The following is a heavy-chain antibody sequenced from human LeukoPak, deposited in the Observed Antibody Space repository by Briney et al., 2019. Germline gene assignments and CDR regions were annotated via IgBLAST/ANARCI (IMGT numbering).Heavy chain of an antibody. Sequence: GGSLRPSCAASGFTFSSYGMHWVRQAPGKGLEWVAVIWYDGSNKYYADSVKGRFTISRDNSKNTLYLQMNSLRAEDTAVYYCARNIYDYGDYGASDYWGQGTLVIVSS. CDR3: ARNIYDYGDYGASDY. D-gene: IGHD4-17*01. V-gene: IGHV3-33*01. CDR2: IWYDGSNK. J-gene: IGHJ4*02. CDR1: GFTFSSYG.